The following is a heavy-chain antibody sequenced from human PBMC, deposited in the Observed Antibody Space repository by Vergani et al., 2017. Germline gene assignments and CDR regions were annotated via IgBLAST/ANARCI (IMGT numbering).Heavy chain of an antibody. CDR3: TRHVPCGDGACLRFEH. CDR1: ESSFISNE. V-gene: IGHV5-51*01. Sequence: EVMLVQSGAEVKKPGESLKISCKYSESSFISNEIAWVRQMSGKGLQWMGNINPIDSKIAYSPSFQGQAIMSLDKSITTAYLQWRSLKASDTAIYYCTRHVPCGDGACLRFEHWGQGTQVTVSS. D-gene: IGHD2-21*01. CDR2: INPIDSKI. J-gene: IGHJ4*02.